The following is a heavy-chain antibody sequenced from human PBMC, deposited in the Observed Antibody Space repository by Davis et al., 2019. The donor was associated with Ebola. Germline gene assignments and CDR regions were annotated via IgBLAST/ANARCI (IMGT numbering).Heavy chain of an antibody. Sequence: GGSLRLSCAASGFSVSNSYMSWVRQAPGKGLEWVSVLYTDDNTYYADSVKGRFTISRDNSKNTLYLQMNSLRADDTAVYYCAKDRRGYNSAADYWGQGTLVTVSS. CDR3: AKDRRGYNSAADY. J-gene: IGHJ4*02. V-gene: IGHV3-53*01. CDR1: GFSVSNSY. CDR2: LYTDDNT. D-gene: IGHD5-24*01.